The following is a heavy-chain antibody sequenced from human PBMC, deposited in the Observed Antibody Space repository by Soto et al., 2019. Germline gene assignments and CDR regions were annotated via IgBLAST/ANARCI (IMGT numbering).Heavy chain of an antibody. CDR3: AKGAGGYTNYSSDY. CDR1: GFNFGGYV. J-gene: IGHJ4*02. Sequence: GGSQRLSYAASGFNFGGYVMSWVRQAPGKGLEWVSVVSGSCASTFYADSVRGRFTISRDNSRNTVFLQMNSLRAEDMSVSFCAKGAGGYTNYSSDYWGKGPLVTASS. CDR2: VSGSCAST. D-gene: IGHD2-2*02. V-gene: IGHV3-23*01.